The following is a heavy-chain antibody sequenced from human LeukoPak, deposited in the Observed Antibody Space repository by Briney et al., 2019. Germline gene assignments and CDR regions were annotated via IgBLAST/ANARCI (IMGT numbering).Heavy chain of an antibody. CDR1: GSTFSTYP. Sequence: GGSLRLSCTASGSTFSTYPMTWVRQAPGQGLEWVSAISGNSVTIYYADSVKGRFTISRDNSKNTLYLQMYSLRAEDTAVYYCAKTLSGTYSFDLWGQGTLVTVSS. V-gene: IGHV3-23*01. CDR3: AKTLSGTYSFDL. CDR2: ISGNSVTI. J-gene: IGHJ4*02. D-gene: IGHD1-26*01.